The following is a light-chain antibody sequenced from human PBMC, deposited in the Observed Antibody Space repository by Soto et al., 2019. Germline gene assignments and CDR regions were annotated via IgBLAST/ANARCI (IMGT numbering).Light chain of an antibody. CDR3: QQYDTYFRYT. CDR1: QSISSW. CDR2: DAS. Sequence: DIQMTQSPSTLSASVGDRVTITCRASQSISSWLAWYQQKPGKAPKLLIYDASSLESGVPSRFSGSGSGTEFTLTIGSLQPDDFANYYCQQYDTYFRYTFGQGTKLDIK. V-gene: IGKV1-5*01. J-gene: IGKJ2*01.